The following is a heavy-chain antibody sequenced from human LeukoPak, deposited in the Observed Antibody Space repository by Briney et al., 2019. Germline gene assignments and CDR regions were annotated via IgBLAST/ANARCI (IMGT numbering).Heavy chain of an antibody. J-gene: IGHJ4*02. D-gene: IGHD2-15*01. CDR1: GFTFNSYA. Sequence: PVGSLRLSCAASGFTFNSYAVHWVRQAPGKGLESVSVILYDGSTNLYSASVKGRFTISRDNSKNTLYLQMNSLRADDTALYFCARDRRYCSGGSCYFDYFFDYWGQGTLVTVSS. V-gene: IGHV3-30*04. CDR2: ILYDGSTN. CDR3: ARDRRYCSGGSCYFDYFFDY.